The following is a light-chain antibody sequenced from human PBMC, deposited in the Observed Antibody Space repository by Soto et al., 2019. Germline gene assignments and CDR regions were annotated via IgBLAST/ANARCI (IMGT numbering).Light chain of an antibody. CDR3: SSYTTTTRL. V-gene: IGLV2-14*01. CDR1: SSDIGSNNC. J-gene: IGLJ3*02. CDR2: EVS. Sequence: QSVLTQPASVSGSPGPSITISCTGTSSDIGSNNCVSWFQQRPGKVPTLIIYEVSNRPSGVSTHFSGSKSGNTASLTISGLLPDDEAEYYCSSYTTTTRLFGGGTKLTLL.